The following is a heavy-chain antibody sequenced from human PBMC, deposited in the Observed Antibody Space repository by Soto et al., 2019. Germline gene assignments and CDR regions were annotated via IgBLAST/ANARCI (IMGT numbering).Heavy chain of an antibody. CDR2: IKQDERGT. CDR1: GFTFSSYW. J-gene: IGHJ3*02. V-gene: IGHV3-7*03. CDR3: ARKKSITIVGVATEYAFDI. D-gene: IGHD3-3*01. Sequence: PGGSLRLSCAVSGFTFSSYWLSWVRQDPGKGREGLTGIKQDERGTYYVDSLKGRFTISGDNAKNQLYLQMNTLRAADTAVYYCARKKSITIVGVATEYAFDIWGQGTMVTVSS.